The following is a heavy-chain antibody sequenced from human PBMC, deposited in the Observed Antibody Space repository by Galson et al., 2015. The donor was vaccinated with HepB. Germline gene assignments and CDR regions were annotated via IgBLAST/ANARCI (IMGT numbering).Heavy chain of an antibody. CDR3: AREVVPAAITVNWFDP. D-gene: IGHD2-2*02. J-gene: IGHJ5*02. V-gene: IGHV1-3*01. CDR2: INAGNGNT. CDR1: GYTFTSYA. Sequence: SVKVSCKASGYTFTSYAMHWVRQAPGQRLEWMGWINAGNGNTKYSQKFQGRVTITRDTSASTAYMELSSLRSEDTAVYYCAREVVPAAITVNWFDPWGQGTLVTVSS.